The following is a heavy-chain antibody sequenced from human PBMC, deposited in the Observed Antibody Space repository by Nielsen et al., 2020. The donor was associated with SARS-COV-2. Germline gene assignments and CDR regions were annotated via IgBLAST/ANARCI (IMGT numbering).Heavy chain of an antibody. CDR3: ARAYSGYDPRHYYYGMDV. CDR2: ISAYNGNT. Sequence: ASVKVSCKASGYTFTTYGFSWVRQAPGQGLEWMGWISAYNGNTNYAQKLQGRVTMTTDTSTSTAYMELSSLRSEDTAVYYCARAYSGYDPRHYYYGMDVWGQGTTVTVSS. V-gene: IGHV1-18*01. D-gene: IGHD5-12*01. CDR1: GYTFTTYG. J-gene: IGHJ6*02.